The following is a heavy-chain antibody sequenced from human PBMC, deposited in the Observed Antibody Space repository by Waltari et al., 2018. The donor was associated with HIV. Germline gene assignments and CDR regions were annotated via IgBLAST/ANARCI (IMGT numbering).Heavy chain of an antibody. D-gene: IGHD6-19*01. CDR1: GGSISSGGYY. V-gene: IGHV4-31*03. CDR2: IYYSGST. Sequence: QVQLQESGPGLVKPSQTLSLTCTVSGGSISSGGYYWSWIRQHPGKGLEWIGYIYYSGSTYYNPSLKSRVTISVDTSKNQFSLKLSSVTAADTAVYYCARVQPDSSGWYRGSMGTFDIWGQGTMVTVSS. J-gene: IGHJ3*02. CDR3: ARVQPDSSGWYRGSMGTFDI.